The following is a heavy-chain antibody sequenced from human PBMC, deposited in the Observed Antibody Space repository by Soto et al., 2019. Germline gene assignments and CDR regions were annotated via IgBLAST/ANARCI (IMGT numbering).Heavy chain of an antibody. Sequence: QVQLVESGGGVVQPGRSLRLSCAASGFTFSTFGFHWVRQAPGKGLEWVAGISFDGSSKSYADSVKGRFTISRDNSKNTLYMQMNSLRAEDTAVYYCARDSLRHCSGGSCYSSNVFDLWGQGTLVTVSS. V-gene: IGHV3-30-3*01. CDR1: GFTFSTFG. CDR2: ISFDGSSK. J-gene: IGHJ5*02. CDR3: ARDSLRHCSGGSCYSSNVFDL. D-gene: IGHD2-15*01.